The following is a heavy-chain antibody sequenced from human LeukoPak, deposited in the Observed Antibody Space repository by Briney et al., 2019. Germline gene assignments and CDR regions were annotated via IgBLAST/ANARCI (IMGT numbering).Heavy chain of an antibody. V-gene: IGHV4-34*01. D-gene: IGHD3-10*01. J-gene: IGHJ4*02. Sequence: RSSETLSLTCAVYGGSFSGYYWSWIRQPPGKGLEWIGEINHSGSTNYNPSLKSRVTISVDTSKNQFSLKLSSVTAADTAVYYCARGDRGYYGSGREAFDYWGQGTLVTVSS. CDR2: INHSGST. CDR1: GGSFSGYY. CDR3: ARGDRGYYGSGREAFDY.